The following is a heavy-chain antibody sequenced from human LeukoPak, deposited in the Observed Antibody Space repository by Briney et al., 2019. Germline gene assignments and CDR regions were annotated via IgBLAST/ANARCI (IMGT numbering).Heavy chain of an antibody. V-gene: IGHV4-30-2*01. CDR2: IYHSGST. Sequence: SETLSLTCAVSGGSISSGGYSWSWIRQPPGKGLEWIGYIYHSGSTYYNPSLKSRVTISVDRSKNQFSLKLSSVTAADTAVYYCARNFLGIYCSGGSCYDYWGQGTLVTVSS. CDR1: GGSISSGGYS. J-gene: IGHJ4*02. CDR3: ARNFLGIYCSGGSCYDY. D-gene: IGHD2-15*01.